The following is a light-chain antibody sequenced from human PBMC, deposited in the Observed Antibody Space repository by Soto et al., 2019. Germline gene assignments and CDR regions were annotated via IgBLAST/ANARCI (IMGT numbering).Light chain of an antibody. J-gene: IGKJ4*02. Sequence: DIQMTHSPSTLSASFGDIVTITFRASQNIRSWFAWYQQKPGKAPRLLIYKASSLESGVPSRFSGSGSGTEFTLTISSLQPDDSATYYCQQYDSSSTFGGGTKVDIK. CDR2: KAS. V-gene: IGKV1-5*03. CDR3: QQYDSSST. CDR1: QNIRSW.